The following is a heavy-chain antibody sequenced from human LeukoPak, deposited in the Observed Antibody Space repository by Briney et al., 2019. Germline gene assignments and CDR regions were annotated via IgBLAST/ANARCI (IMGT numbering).Heavy chain of an antibody. V-gene: IGHV1-69*13. CDR1: GGTFSSYA. D-gene: IGHD3-3*01. J-gene: IGHJ5*02. Sequence: VASVKVSCKASGGTFSSYAISWVRQAPGQGLEWMGGIIPIFGTANYAQKFQGRVTITADESTSTAYMELSSLRSEDTAVYYCARGYDLWNNWFDPWGQGTLVTVSS. CDR3: ARGYDLWNNWFDP. CDR2: IIPIFGTA.